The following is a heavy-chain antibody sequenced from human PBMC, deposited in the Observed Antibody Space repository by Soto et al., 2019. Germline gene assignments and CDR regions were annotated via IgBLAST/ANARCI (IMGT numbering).Heavy chain of an antibody. CDR3: AKAIKPMIVVVITYFDY. Sequence: AGGSLSLSCAAAGFTFSDYYMAWIRQAPGTGLEWVSYISSSVITKSSADSLEGRFTISRDNAKESLYLQMNSLRAEDTAVYYCAKAIKPMIVVVITYFDYWGQGTLVTGAS. CDR2: ISSSVITK. J-gene: IGHJ4*02. CDR1: GFTFSDYY. V-gene: IGHV3-11*01. D-gene: IGHD3-22*01.